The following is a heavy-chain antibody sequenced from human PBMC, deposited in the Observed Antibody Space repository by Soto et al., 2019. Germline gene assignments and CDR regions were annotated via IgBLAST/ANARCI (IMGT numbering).Heavy chain of an antibody. J-gene: IGHJ6*02. CDR1: GFTFDDYA. CDR3: AGGTGGGWPYYYYGMDV. CDR2: ISWDGGST. V-gene: IGHV3-43D*04. Sequence: EVQLVESGGVVVQPGGSLRLSCAASGFTFDDYAMHWVRQAPGKGLEWVSLISWDGGSTYYADSVKGRFTISRDNSKNSLYLQMNSLRAEDTALYYWAGGTGGGWPYYYYGMDVWGQGTTVTVSS. D-gene: IGHD6-19*01.